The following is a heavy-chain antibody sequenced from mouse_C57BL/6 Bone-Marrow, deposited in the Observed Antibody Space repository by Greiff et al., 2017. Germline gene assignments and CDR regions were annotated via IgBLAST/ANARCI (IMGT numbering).Heavy chain of an antibody. J-gene: IGHJ2*01. V-gene: IGHV1-81*01. CDR1: GYTFTSYG. Sequence: QVQLQQSGAELARPGASVTLSCKASGYTFTSYGISWVKQRTGQGLEWIGEIYPRSGNTYYNEKFKGKATLTADKSSSTAYMELRSLTSEDSAVYFCARWNYYGSSYGYWGQGTTLTVSS. CDR3: ARWNYYGSSYGY. D-gene: IGHD1-1*01. CDR2: IYPRSGNT.